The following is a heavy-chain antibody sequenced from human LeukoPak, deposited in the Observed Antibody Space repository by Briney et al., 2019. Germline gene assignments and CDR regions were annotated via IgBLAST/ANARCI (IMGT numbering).Heavy chain of an antibody. J-gene: IGHJ4*02. CDR3: AREGYSYGHDTFDY. V-gene: IGHV1-69*13. D-gene: IGHD5-18*01. CDR1: GGTFSSYA. CDR2: IIPIFGTA. Sequence: ASVKVSCKASGGTFSSYAISWVLQAPGQGLEWMGGIIPIFGTANYAQKFQGRVTITADESTSTAYMELSSLRSEDTAVYYCAREGYSYGHDTFDYWGQGTRVTVSS.